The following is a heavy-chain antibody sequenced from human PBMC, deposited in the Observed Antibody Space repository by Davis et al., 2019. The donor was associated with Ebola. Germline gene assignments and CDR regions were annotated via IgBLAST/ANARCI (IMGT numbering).Heavy chain of an antibody. CDR1: GYTFTSYG. Sequence: AASVKVSCKASGYTFTSYGISWVRQAPGQGLEWMGWISAYNGNTNYAQKLQGRVTMTTDTSTSTAYMELRSLRSDDTAVYYCARPLARYCSSTSCYTLDWFDPWGQGTLVTVSS. D-gene: IGHD2-2*02. V-gene: IGHV1-18*01. CDR3: ARPLARYCSSTSCYTLDWFDP. CDR2: ISAYNGNT. J-gene: IGHJ5*02.